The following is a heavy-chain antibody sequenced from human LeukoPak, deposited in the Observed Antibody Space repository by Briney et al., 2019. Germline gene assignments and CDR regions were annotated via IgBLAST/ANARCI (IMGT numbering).Heavy chain of an antibody. Sequence: SGGSLRLSCAASGFTFSSYAMSWVRQAPGKGLEWVSAISGSGGSTYYADSVKGRFTISRDNSKNTLYLQMNSLRAEDTAVYYCASLSSGWLSIDYWGQGTLVTVSS. CDR3: ASLSSGWLSIDY. V-gene: IGHV3-23*01. J-gene: IGHJ4*02. D-gene: IGHD6-19*01. CDR2: ISGSGGST. CDR1: GFTFSSYA.